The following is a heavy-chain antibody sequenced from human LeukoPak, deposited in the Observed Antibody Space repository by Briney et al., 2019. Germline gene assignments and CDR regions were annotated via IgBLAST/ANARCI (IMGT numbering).Heavy chain of an antibody. CDR3: ARGGGLGSGYGSAY. CDR1: GFTFSSYS. D-gene: IGHD3-22*01. J-gene: IGHJ4*02. Sequence: GGSLRLSCAAAGFTFSSYSMNWVRQAPGKGLEWVSSISSSSSYIYYADSVKGRFTISRDNAKNSLYLQMNSLRAEDTAVYYCARGGGLGSGYGSAYWGQGTLVTVSS. V-gene: IGHV3-21*01. CDR2: ISSSSSYI.